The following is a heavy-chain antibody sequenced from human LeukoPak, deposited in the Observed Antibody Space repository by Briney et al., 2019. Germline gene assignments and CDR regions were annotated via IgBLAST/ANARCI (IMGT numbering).Heavy chain of an antibody. CDR1: GGSISSYY. Sequence: SETLSLTCTVSGGSISSYYWSWIRHPPGKGLEWIGYIYYSGGTNYNPSLKSRVTISVDTSKNQFSLELRSVTAADTAVYYCARGHDYYYYGMDVWGQGTTVTVSS. V-gene: IGHV4-59*01. J-gene: IGHJ6*02. CDR3: ARGHDYYYYGMDV. CDR2: IYYSGGT.